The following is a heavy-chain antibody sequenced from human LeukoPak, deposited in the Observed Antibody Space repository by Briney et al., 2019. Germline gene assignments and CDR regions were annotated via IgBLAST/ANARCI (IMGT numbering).Heavy chain of an antibody. CDR3: ARDRSSWSTFRGFDY. J-gene: IGHJ4*02. Sequence: GGSLRLSCAASGFTFSSHSMNWVRQAPGKGLEWVSYISSSSSTMYYADSVKGRFTISRDNAKNSLYLQMNSLRDEDTAVYYCARDRSSWSTFRGFDYWGQGILVTVSS. D-gene: IGHD6-13*01. CDR1: GFTFSSHS. CDR2: ISSSSSTM. V-gene: IGHV3-48*02.